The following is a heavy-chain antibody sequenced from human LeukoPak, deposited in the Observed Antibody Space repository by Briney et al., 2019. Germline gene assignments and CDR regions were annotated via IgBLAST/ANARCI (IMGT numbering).Heavy chain of an antibody. CDR2: IYYSGST. J-gene: IGHJ6*03. D-gene: IGHD5-18*01. CDR1: GGSISSYY. Sequence: PSETLSLTCTVSGGSISSYYWSWIRQPPGKGLEWIGYIYYSGSTNYNPSLKSRVTISVDTSKNQFSLKLSSVTAADTAVYYCARSGYSYGYWYYYYMDVWGKGTTVTVSS. V-gene: IGHV4-59*12. CDR3: ARSGYSYGYWYYYYMDV.